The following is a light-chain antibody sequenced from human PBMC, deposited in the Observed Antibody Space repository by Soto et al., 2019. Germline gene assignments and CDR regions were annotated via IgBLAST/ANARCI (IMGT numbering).Light chain of an antibody. CDR1: QSVGSS. CDR3: QQYGSSPPLT. V-gene: IGKV3-20*01. Sequence: EIVLTQSPGTLSLSPGERATLSCRASQSVGSSLAWYQQKPGQAPRLLIYGASSRAAVSSDRFSGSGSGTDLSLPISRLEPEDFAVYYCQQYGSSPPLTFGGGTKVEIK. CDR2: GAS. J-gene: IGKJ4*01.